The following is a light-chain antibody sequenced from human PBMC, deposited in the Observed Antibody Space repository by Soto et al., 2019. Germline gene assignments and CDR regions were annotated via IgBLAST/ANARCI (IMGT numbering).Light chain of an antibody. J-gene: IGKJ1*01. CDR3: QQYSSLPWT. CDR2: WAS. Sequence: DIVMTQSPNSLAVSLGERATINCKSSQSVLYSSDNENYLAWYQQKPGQPPKLLIYWASTRESGVPARFSGSGSGTDFTLTISSLQAEDVGIYYCQQYSSLPWTFGQGTKVDIK. CDR1: QSVLYSSDNENY. V-gene: IGKV4-1*01.